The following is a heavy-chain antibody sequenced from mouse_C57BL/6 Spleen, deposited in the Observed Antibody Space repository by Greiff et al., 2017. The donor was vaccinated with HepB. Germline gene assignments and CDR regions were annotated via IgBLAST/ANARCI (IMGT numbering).Heavy chain of an antibody. V-gene: IGHV3-8*01. J-gene: IGHJ4*01. CDR1: GYSITSDY. CDR2: ISYSGST. Sequence: EVQRVESGPGLAKPSQTLSLTCSVTGYSITSDYWNWIRKFPGNKLEYMGYISYSGSTYYNPSLKSRISITRDTSKNQYYLQLNSVTTEDTATYYCARSPDGYSYAMDYWGQGTSVTVSS. D-gene: IGHD2-3*01. CDR3: ARSPDGYSYAMDY.